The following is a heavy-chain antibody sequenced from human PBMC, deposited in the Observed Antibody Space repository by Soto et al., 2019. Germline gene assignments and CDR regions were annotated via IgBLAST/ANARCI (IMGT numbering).Heavy chain of an antibody. V-gene: IGHV3-30*18. D-gene: IGHD3-22*01. CDR1: GFTFSSYG. CDR2: ISYDGSNK. Sequence: PGGSLRLSCAASGFTFSSYGMHWVRQAPGKGLEWVAVISYDGSNKYYADSVKARFTISRDNSKNTLYLQMNSLRAEDTAVYYCAKDLLGYYYDSSNCFDYWGQGTLVTVSS. CDR3: AKDLLGYYYDSSNCFDY. J-gene: IGHJ4*02.